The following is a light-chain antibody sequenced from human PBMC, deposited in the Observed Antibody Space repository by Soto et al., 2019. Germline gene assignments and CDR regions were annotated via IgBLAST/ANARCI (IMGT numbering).Light chain of an antibody. J-gene: IGLJ1*01. Sequence: QSVLTQPPSASGSPGQRVIVSCSGSTSDIGTNAVNWFQHLPGTAPKLLIYTNNQRPSGVPDRFSGSKSGTSASLAISGLQSEDEADYYCATWHDSFYVFGTGTKRTVL. CDR2: TNN. V-gene: IGLV1-44*01. CDR1: TSDIGTNA. CDR3: ATWHDSFYV.